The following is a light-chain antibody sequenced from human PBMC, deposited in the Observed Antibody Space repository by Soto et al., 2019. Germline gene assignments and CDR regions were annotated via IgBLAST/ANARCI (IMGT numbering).Light chain of an antibody. CDR1: SSDLGGYNY. Sequence: QSALTQPASVSGSPGQSITISCPGTSSDLGGYNYVSWYQQHPDKAPKLIIYEVANRPSGVSTRFSGSKSGNTASLTISGLQADDEAYYYCSSYTDINIVVFGGGTKLTVL. V-gene: IGLV2-14*01. J-gene: IGLJ2*01. CDR3: SSYTDINIVV. CDR2: EVA.